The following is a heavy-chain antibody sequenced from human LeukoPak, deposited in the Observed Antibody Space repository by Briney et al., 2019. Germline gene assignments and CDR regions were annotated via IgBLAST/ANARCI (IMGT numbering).Heavy chain of an antibody. D-gene: IGHD2-15*01. V-gene: IGHV1-69*04. Sequence: SVKVSCKASGGSLSNYAFSWVRQAPGQGLEWMGRITPIVDIATYIQKFQGRVTITANKFTSTAYMELSSLTSEDTAVYYCASGLGFCSGSDCTNLVKDYYYGMNVWGQGTTVTVSS. CDR1: GGSLSNYA. J-gene: IGHJ6*02. CDR3: ASGLGFCSGSDCTNLVKDYYYGMNV. CDR2: ITPIVDIA.